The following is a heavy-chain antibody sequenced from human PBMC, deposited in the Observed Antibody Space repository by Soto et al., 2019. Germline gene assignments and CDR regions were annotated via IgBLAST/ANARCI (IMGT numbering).Heavy chain of an antibody. J-gene: IGHJ4*02. Sequence: PSETLSLTCTVSGGSISSGGYYWSWIRQHPGKGLEWIGYIYYSGSTYYNPSLKSRVTISVDTSKNQFSLKLSSVTAADTAVYYCARAVQTWDLVLDYWGQGTLVTVSS. CDR3: ARAVQTWDLVLDY. CDR1: GGSISSGGYY. CDR2: IYYSGST. D-gene: IGHD1-26*01. V-gene: IGHV4-31*03.